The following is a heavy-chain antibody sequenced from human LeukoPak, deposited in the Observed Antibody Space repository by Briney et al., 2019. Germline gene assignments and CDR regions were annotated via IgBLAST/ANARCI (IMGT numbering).Heavy chain of an antibody. J-gene: IGHJ4*02. CDR1: GFTFSSYA. CDR2: IIANGVNT. D-gene: IGHD5-18*01. CDR3: AKYWVDTVLVPFDY. V-gene: IGHV3-23*01. Sequence: GRSLRLSCAASGFTFSSYAMSWVRQAPGKGLEWVSGIIANGVNTYYADSVQGRFTISRDNSKNSLYLQMNSLRAEDTAVYYCAKYWVDTVLVPFDYWGQGTLVTVSS.